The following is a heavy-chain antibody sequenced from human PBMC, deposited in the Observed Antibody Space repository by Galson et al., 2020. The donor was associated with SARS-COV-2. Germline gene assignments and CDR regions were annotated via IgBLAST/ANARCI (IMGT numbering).Heavy chain of an antibody. D-gene: IGHD3-22*01. V-gene: IGHV4-30-2*01. CDR2: IYHSGST. J-gene: IGHJ4*02. CDR3: ATAIDKGPYYFDY. CDR1: GGSISSGGYS. Sequence: SQTLSLTCAVSGGSISSGGYSWSWIRQPPGKGLEWIGYIYHSGSTYYNPSLKSRVTISVDRSKNQFSLKLSSVTAADTAVYYCATAIDKGPYYFDYWGQGNLVTVSS.